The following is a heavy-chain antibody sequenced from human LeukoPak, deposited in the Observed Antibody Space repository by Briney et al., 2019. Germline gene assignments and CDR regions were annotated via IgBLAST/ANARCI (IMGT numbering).Heavy chain of an antibody. CDR2: IMFDGSGI. CDR1: GFTFDEYA. D-gene: IGHD1-7*01. V-gene: IGHV3-43*01. J-gene: IGHJ5*02. CDR3: AKGTVTELQA. Sequence: GGSLRLSCAASGFTFDEYAMHWVRQTPGKRLEWVGLIMFDGSGIFYADSVKGRFAISRDNFKDSLYLQIHSLRIDETALYYCAKGTVTELQAWGQGTLVTVSS.